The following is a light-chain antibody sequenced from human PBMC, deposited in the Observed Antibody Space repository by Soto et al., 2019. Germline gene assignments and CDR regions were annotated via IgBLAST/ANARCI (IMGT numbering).Light chain of an antibody. CDR3: QQRSNWPLT. V-gene: IGKV3-11*01. Sequence: EIVLTQSPATLSLSPGETATLSCRASQSVSSYLAWYQQKPGQAPRLLIYDASNRATGIPVRFSGSGSGTDFTLTISSLDPEDFAVYYCQQRSNWPLTFGGGTKVEIK. J-gene: IGKJ4*01. CDR2: DAS. CDR1: QSVSSY.